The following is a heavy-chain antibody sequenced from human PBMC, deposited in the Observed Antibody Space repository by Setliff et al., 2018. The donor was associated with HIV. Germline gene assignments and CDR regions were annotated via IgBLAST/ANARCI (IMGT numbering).Heavy chain of an antibody. D-gene: IGHD3-22*01. V-gene: IGHV3-23*01. CDR3: AKIQNPQGYYYDSSGYYPHPGSPDY. J-gene: IGHJ4*02. CDR2: VGAVDAPT. Sequence: GSLRLSCAASGFTFSTYAMGWVRQAPGKGLEWVSTVGAVDAPTHYAESVKGRFTISRDNSKNTLYLQMNSLRAEDTAVYYCAKIQNPQGYYYDSSGYYPHPGSPDYWGQGTLVTVSS. CDR1: GFTFSTYA.